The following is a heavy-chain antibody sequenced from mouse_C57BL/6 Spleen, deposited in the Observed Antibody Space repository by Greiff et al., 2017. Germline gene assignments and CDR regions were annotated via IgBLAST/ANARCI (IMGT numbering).Heavy chain of an antibody. CDR1: GFTFSSYA. D-gene: IGHD3-2*02. Sequence: EVKLVESGEGLVKPGGSLKLSCAASGFTFSSYAMSWVRQTPEKRLEWVAYISSGGDYIYYADTVKGRFTISRDNARNTLYLQMSSLKSEDTAMYCCTRDGTAQAPFAYWGQGTLVTVSA. J-gene: IGHJ3*01. CDR2: ISSGGDYI. V-gene: IGHV5-9-1*02. CDR3: TRDGTAQAPFAY.